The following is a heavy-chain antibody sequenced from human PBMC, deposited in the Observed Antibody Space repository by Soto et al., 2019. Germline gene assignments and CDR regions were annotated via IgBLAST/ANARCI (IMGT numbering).Heavy chain of an antibody. CDR1: GGSISSGNYY. D-gene: IGHD4-17*01. Sequence: PSETLSLTCTVSGGSISSGNYYWSWIRQPPGKGLEWIGFISYSGTTHYSASLRSRVSISVDTSKNQFSLDLSSVTAADMAVYYCATMGTPVTGLYYFDYWGQGTLVTVSS. V-gene: IGHV4-30-4*01. J-gene: IGHJ4*02. CDR2: ISYSGTT. CDR3: ATMGTPVTGLYYFDY.